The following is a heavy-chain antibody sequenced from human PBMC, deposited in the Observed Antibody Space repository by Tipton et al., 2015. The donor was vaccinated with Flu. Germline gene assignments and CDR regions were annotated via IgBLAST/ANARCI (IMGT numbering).Heavy chain of an antibody. D-gene: IGHD3-10*02. J-gene: IGHJ4*02. V-gene: IGHV4-4*07. Sequence: LRLSCTVSGASISSYYWSWIRQPAGKGLEWIGRIDNSGSTNYNPSLKSRVTMSADTSKNQFSLNLSSVTAADTAVYYCARLSYYDVDLKNFYFEDWGQGTLVTVSS. CDR1: GASISSYY. CDR3: ARLSYYDVDLKNFYFED. CDR2: IDNSGST.